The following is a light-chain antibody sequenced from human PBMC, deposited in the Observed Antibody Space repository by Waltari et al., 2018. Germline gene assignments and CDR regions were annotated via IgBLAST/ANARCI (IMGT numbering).Light chain of an antibody. CDR3: QQYGSSPFT. J-gene: IGKJ3*01. Sequence: EIVLTQSPGPLSLSPGERATLSCRASQSVSSSYLAWYQQKPGQAPRLLIYGASSRATGTPYRCSGSGSGTDFTLTISRLEPEDFAVYYCQQYGSSPFTFGPGTKVDIK. V-gene: IGKV3-20*01. CDR1: QSVSSSY. CDR2: GAS.